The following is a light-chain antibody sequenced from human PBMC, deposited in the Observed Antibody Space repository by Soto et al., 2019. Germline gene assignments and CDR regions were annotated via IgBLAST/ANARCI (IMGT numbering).Light chain of an antibody. CDR1: QDITSC. CDR3: QKYFYLPI. J-gene: IGKJ3*01. CDR2: DSS. Sequence: DIQMTQSPSSLSASVGDRVTITCQASQDITSCLNWYQQKPGKDPKLLIYDSSILEEGVPSRFSGSGSGTDFPFTISSLRHEDVETYYCQKYFYLPIFGPGTRVDFK. V-gene: IGKV1-33*01.